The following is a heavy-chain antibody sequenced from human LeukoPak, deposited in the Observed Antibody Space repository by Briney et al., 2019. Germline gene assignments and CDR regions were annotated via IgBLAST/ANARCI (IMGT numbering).Heavy chain of an antibody. J-gene: IGHJ3*02. CDR2: ISSSSSYI. D-gene: IGHD4/OR15-4a*01. CDR3: ARAAVRTNAFDI. Sequence: GGSLRLSCAASVFTFSSYSMNWVRQAPGKGLEWVSSISSSSSYIYYADSVKGRFTISRDNAKNSLYLQMNSLRAEDTAVYYCARAAVRTNAFDIWGQGTMVTVSS. CDR1: VFTFSSYS. V-gene: IGHV3-21*01.